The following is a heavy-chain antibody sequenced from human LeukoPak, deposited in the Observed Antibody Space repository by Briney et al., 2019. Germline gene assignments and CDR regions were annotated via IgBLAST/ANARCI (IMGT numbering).Heavy chain of an antibody. Sequence: AETLSLTCTVSAGSFSLHYWTWIRQSPGKGLEYIGSILSSGTTKDNPSFKSRVSISVDTSKNEVSLKLGAVTTADTAVYYCTRGRRYGDYINYFDFWGPGTLVTVSS. CDR3: TRGRRYGDYINYFDF. CDR1: AGSFSLHY. CDR2: ILSSGTT. J-gene: IGHJ4*02. D-gene: IGHD4-17*01. V-gene: IGHV4-4*07.